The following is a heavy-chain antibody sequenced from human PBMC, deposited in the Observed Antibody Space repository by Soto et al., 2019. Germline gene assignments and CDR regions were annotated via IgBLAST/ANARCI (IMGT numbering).Heavy chain of an antibody. V-gene: IGHV4-59*01. CDR2: VRSTGKT. J-gene: IGHJ3*02. Sequence: PSETLSLTCTVSGGSISTYYWSWIRQSQGKGLEWIGYVRSTGKTDYNPSLKSRLTLSVDTSKNQFSLKLYSVTAADTAIYYCARAEGSGYCAGGGCHDDSLDIWGQGTMVTVSS. CDR3: ARAEGSGYCAGGGCHDDSLDI. D-gene: IGHD2-8*02. CDR1: GGSISTYY.